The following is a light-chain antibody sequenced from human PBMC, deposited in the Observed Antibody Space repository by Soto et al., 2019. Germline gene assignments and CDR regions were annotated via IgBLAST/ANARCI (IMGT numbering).Light chain of an antibody. V-gene: IGKV1-12*01. Sequence: DIQMAQSPSSVSASVGDRVTITCRASQDISGWLCWYQQKPGEAPKLLIYAASSLQSGVPSRFTGSGSGAAFTLTITSLQPEDSAVYYCQQADSFPFTFGPGTRVSIK. CDR3: QQADSFPFT. CDR2: AAS. CDR1: QDISGW. J-gene: IGKJ3*01.